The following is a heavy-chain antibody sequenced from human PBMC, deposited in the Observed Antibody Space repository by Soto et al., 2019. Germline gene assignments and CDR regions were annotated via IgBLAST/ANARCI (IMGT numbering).Heavy chain of an antibody. Sequence: GGSLRLSCAASGFTFSTYWMHWVRQAPGKGLAWVSRIHSDGSHTSYADSVRGRFTISRDNAKNTLYLQMNSLGAEDTAVYYCARVGGNSGLDHWGQGTLVTVSS. J-gene: IGHJ4*02. CDR2: IHSDGSHT. D-gene: IGHD2-15*01. CDR1: GFTFSTYW. CDR3: ARVGGNSGLDH. V-gene: IGHV3-74*01.